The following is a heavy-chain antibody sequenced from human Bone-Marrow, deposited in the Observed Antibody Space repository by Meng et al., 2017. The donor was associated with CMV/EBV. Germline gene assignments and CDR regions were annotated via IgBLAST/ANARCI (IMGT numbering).Heavy chain of an antibody. Sequence: ETLSLTCVVSGGSISSCNWWSWVRPAPDKRLEWVGSIKSKTDGGKTDYAAPVKGRFTISRDDSKNTLYLQMNSLKTEDTSVYYCTTVRNYDFWSGYYTRGYYFDYWGQGTLVTVSS. D-gene: IGHD3-3*01. CDR2: IKSKTDGGKT. J-gene: IGHJ4*02. CDR3: TTVRNYDFWSGYYTRGYYFDY. V-gene: IGHV3-15*01. CDR1: GGSISSCNW.